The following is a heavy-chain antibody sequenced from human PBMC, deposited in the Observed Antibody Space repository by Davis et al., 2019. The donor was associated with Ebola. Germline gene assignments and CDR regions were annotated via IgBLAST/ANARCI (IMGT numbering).Heavy chain of an antibody. CDR2: INPKSGDT. CDR1: GGSFSIYG. D-gene: IGHD6-19*01. J-gene: IGHJ4*03. V-gene: IGHV1-2*02. Sequence: ASVKVSCKVSGGSFSIYGISWVRQAPGQGLEWMAWINPKSGDTNYAQKFQGRVTVTRDTSISPAYMELRKLRYDDTAVYYCARADYTHGWYINSWGQGTLVTVSS. CDR3: ARADYTHGWYINS.